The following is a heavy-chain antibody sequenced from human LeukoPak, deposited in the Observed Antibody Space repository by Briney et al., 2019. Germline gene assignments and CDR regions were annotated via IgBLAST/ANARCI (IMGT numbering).Heavy chain of an antibody. Sequence: SETLSLTCTVSGGSISSSSYYWGWIRQPPGKGLEWIGSIYYSGSTNYNPSLKSRVTISVDTSKNQFSLKLSSVTAADTAVYYCARRPTGTTRGFDYWGQGTLVTVSS. V-gene: IGHV4-39*07. CDR1: GGSISSSSYY. CDR2: IYYSGST. CDR3: ARRPTGTTRGFDY. J-gene: IGHJ4*02. D-gene: IGHD1-1*01.